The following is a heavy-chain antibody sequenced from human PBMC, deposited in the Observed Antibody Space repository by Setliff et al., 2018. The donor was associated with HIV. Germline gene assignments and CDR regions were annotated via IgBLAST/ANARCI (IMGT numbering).Heavy chain of an antibody. CDR3: ASPRPYSSGFYDS. CDR2: IIPLPRTT. D-gene: IGHD6-19*01. CDR1: GGTFRSYG. Sequence: VASVKVSCKASGGTFRSYGFTWVRQAPGQGLEWMGGIIPLPRTTIYAQKLQGRVTITADESTSTVYMDLRSLRSEDAAVYYCASPRPYSSGFYDSWGQGTLVTVSS. J-gene: IGHJ4*02. V-gene: IGHV1-69*13.